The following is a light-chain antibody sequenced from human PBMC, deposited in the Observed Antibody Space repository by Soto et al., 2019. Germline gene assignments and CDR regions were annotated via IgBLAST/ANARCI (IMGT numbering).Light chain of an antibody. V-gene: IGLV2-8*01. Sequence: QSALTQPASVSGSAGQSITISCTGTTSFVGTYNFVSWYQQHPGKAPQVLIYDVSKRPSGVPDRFSGSKSGNTASLTVSGLQAEDEADYYCSSYAGRNNLVFGTGTKVTVL. CDR3: SSYAGRNNLV. CDR1: TSFVGTYNF. CDR2: DVS. J-gene: IGLJ1*01.